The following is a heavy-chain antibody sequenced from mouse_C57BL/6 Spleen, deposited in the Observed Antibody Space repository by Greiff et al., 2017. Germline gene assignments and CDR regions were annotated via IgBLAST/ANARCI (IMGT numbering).Heavy chain of an antibody. Sequence: EVKVEESGPGLVKPSQSLSLTCSVTGYSITSGYYWNWIRQFPGNKLEWMGYISYDGSNNYNPSLKNRISITRDTSKNQFFLKLNSVTTEDTATYYCARDPDGYYFDYWGQGTTLTVSS. CDR1: GYSITSGYY. CDR2: ISYDGSN. CDR3: ARDPDGYYFDY. D-gene: IGHD2-3*01. J-gene: IGHJ2*01. V-gene: IGHV3-6*01.